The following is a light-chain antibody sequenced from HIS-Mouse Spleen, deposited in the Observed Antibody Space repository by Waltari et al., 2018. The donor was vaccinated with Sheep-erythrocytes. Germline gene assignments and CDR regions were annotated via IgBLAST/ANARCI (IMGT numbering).Light chain of an antibody. V-gene: IGLV2-11*01. Sequence: QSALTQPRSVSGSPGQSVTISCTGSSSAVAGYNYVSRYQQHPGKAPKLMIYDVSKRPSGVPDRFSGSKSGNTASLTISGLQAEDEADYYCCSYAGSYNHVFATGTKVTVL. CDR1: SSAVAGYNY. CDR2: DVS. J-gene: IGLJ1*01. CDR3: CSYAGSYNHV.